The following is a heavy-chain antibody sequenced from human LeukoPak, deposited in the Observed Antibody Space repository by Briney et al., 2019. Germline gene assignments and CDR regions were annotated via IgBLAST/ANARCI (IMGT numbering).Heavy chain of an antibody. J-gene: IGHJ4*02. CDR2: INHSGST. D-gene: IGHD3-22*01. Sequence: PSETLSLTCAVYGGSFSGYYWSWIRQPPGKGLEWIGEINHSGSTNYNPFLKSRVTISVDTSKNQFSLKLSSVTAADTAVYYCARVYYYDSYWGQGTLVTVSS. V-gene: IGHV4-34*01. CDR1: GGSFSGYY. CDR3: ARVYYYDSY.